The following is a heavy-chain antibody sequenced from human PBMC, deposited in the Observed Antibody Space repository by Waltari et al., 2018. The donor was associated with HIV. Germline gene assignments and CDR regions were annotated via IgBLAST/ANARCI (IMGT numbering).Heavy chain of an antibody. V-gene: IGHV1-69*04. CDR2: IIPILGIA. D-gene: IGHD5-12*01. J-gene: IGHJ6*02. Sequence: QVQLVQSGAEVKKPGSSVKVSCKASGGTFSSYAISWVRQAPGPGLEWMGRIIPILGIANYAQKFQGRVTITADKSTSTAYMELSSLRSEDTAVYYCARSANSGYDAYYYYGMDVWGQGTTVTVSS. CDR3: ARSANSGYDAYYYYGMDV. CDR1: GGTFSSYA.